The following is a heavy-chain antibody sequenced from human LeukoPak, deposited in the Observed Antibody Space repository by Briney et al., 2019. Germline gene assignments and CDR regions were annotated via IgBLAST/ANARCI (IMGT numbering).Heavy chain of an antibody. D-gene: IGHD3-10*01. J-gene: IGHJ4*02. V-gene: IGHV3-21*01. CDR1: GFTFSSYS. CDR2: ISSSTTNI. Sequence: GGSLRLSCAASGFTFSSYSMNWVRQAPGKGLEWVSSISSSTTNIYYADSVKGRFTISRDNAKNSLYLQMNSLRAEDTAVYYCARLDPLFYGSGIDYWGQGTLVTVSS. CDR3: ARLDPLFYGSGIDY.